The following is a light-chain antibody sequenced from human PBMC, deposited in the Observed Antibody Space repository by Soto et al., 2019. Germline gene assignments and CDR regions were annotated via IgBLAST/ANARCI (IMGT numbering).Light chain of an antibody. J-gene: IGKJ1*01. CDR1: QSVSSSS. CDR2: GAS. CDR3: QQYGSSPRK. V-gene: IGKV3-20*01. Sequence: EIVLTQFPDTLSLSPGERATLSCRASQSVSSSSLAWYQHKRGQAPRLLIHGASSRATGIPDRFSGSGSGTDFTLTISRLEPEDFAVYYCQQYGSSPRKFGQGTKV.